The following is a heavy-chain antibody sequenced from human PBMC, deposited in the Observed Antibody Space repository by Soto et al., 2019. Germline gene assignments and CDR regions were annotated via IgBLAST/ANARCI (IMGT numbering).Heavy chain of an antibody. CDR1: GYTFTSYG. D-gene: IGHD5-18*01. J-gene: IGHJ4*02. CDR2: ISAYNGNT. CDR3: EREFMAYSYGSYPDY. V-gene: IGHV1-18*01. Sequence: EASVKVSCKASGYTFTSYGISWVRQAPGQGLEWMGWISAYNGNTNYAQKLQGRVTMTTDTSTSTAYMELRSLRSDDTAVYYCEREFMAYSYGSYPDYWGQGTLVTVSS.